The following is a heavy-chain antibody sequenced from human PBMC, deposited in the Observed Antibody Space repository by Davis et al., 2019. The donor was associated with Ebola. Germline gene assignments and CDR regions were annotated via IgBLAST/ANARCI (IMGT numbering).Heavy chain of an antibody. CDR1: GFTFSSYG. CDR3: ARDPGSSWYFMDV. CDR2: ISYDGSNK. V-gene: IGHV3-30*03. J-gene: IGHJ6*04. Sequence: GGSLRLSCAASGFTFSSYGMHWVRQAPGKGLEWVAVISYDGSNKYYADSVKGRFTISRDNAKDSLYLQMNSLRAEDTAVYYCARDPGSSWYFMDVWGKGTTVAVSS. D-gene: IGHD6-13*01.